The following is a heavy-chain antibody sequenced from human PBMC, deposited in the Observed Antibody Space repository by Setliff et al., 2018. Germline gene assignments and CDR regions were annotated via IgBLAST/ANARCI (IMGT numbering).Heavy chain of an antibody. Sequence: LSCVASGFTFSNYGMHWVRQAPGKGLEWVALIWNDGSSKFYGDSVKGRFTISRDNSKNTLYLQMNSLRAEDTAVYYCVRVLDYYDSNGYSVDAFDVWGQGTMVTVSS. V-gene: IGHV3-33*01. CDR3: VRVLDYYDSNGYSVDAFDV. J-gene: IGHJ3*01. D-gene: IGHD3-22*01. CDR2: IWNDGSSK. CDR1: GFTFSNYG.